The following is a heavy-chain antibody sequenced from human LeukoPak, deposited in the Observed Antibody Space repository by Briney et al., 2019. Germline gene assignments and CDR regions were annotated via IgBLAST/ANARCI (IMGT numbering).Heavy chain of an antibody. V-gene: IGHV3-33*08. Sequence: GGSLRLSCAASGFIFRSYTMHWVRQAPGKGLEWVAVIWHDGSNKVYGESVKGRFTISRDNSKNTLYLQMNSLRAEDTAVYYCARSIPRYDGSGYYPDSWGQGILVTVSS. CDR3: ARSIPRYDGSGYYPDS. D-gene: IGHD3-22*01. J-gene: IGHJ4*02. CDR1: GFIFRSYT. CDR2: IWHDGSNK.